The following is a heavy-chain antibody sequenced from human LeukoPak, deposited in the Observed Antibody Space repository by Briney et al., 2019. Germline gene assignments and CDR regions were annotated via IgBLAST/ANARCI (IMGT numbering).Heavy chain of an antibody. J-gene: IGHJ3*02. CDR2: IRSKAYGGTT. CDR1: GFTFGDYA. V-gene: IGHV3-49*04. D-gene: IGHD6-13*01. CDR3: TGEARIAAAGLDAFDI. Sequence: GGSLRLSCTASGFTFGDYALSWVRQAPGKGLEWVSFIRSKAYGGTTAYAASVKGRFTISRDDSKTIAYLQMNSLKTEDTAVYYCTGEARIAAAGLDAFDIWGQGTMVTVSS.